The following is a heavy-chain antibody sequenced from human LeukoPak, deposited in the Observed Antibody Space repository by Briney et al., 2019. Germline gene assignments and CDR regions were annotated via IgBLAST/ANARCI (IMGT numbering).Heavy chain of an antibody. CDR1: GGSISSSNW. V-gene: IGHV4-4*02. CDR3: ARSPDDYGDYVRDY. Sequence: PSGTLSLTCAVSGGSISSSNWWSWVRQPPGKGLEWIGEIYRSGSTNYNPSLKSRVTISVDKSKNQFSLKLSSVTAADTAVYYCARSPDDYGDYVRDYWGQGTLVTVSS. J-gene: IGHJ4*02. CDR2: IYRSGST. D-gene: IGHD4-17*01.